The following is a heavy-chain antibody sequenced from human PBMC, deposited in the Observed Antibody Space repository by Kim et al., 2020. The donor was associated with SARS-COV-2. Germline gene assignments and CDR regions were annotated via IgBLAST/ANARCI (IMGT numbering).Heavy chain of an antibody. CDR3: ARDRRFGEYPIDYYYGMDV. CDR1: GYTFTSYY. CDR2: INPSGGST. J-gene: IGHJ6*02. V-gene: IGHV1-46*01. Sequence: ASVKVSCKASGYTFTSYYMHWVRQAPGQGLEWMGIINPSGGSTSYAQKFQGRVTMTRDTSTSTVYMELSSLRSEDTAVYYCARDRRFGEYPIDYYYGMDVWGQGTTVTVSS. D-gene: IGHD3-10*01.